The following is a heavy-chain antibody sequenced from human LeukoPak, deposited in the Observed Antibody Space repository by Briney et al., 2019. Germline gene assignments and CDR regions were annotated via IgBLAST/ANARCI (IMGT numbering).Heavy chain of an antibody. J-gene: IGHJ5*02. Sequence: ASVKVSCKASGYTXTDYYMHWVRQAPGQGLEWMGWISPNSGGTNYAQKFQGRVTMTRDTSISTAYMELSRLRSDDTPVYYCARDYVGDNWFDPWGQGTLVTVSS. V-gene: IGHV1-2*02. D-gene: IGHD3-16*01. CDR1: GYTXTDYY. CDR2: ISPNSGGT. CDR3: ARDYVGDNWFDP.